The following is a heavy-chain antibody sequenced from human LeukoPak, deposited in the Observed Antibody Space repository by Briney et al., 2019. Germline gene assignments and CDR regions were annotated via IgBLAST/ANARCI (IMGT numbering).Heavy chain of an antibody. J-gene: IGHJ6*03. CDR3: ARQIAARQYYYYYYMDV. CDR2: IYYSGST. D-gene: IGHD6-6*01. CDR1: GGSISSSSYY. V-gene: IGHV4-39*01. Sequence: PSETLSLTCTVSGGSISSSSYYWGWIRRPPGKGLEWIGSIYYSGSTYYNPSLKSRVTISVDTSKNQFSLKLSSVTAADTAVYYCARQIAARQYYYYYYMDVWGKGTTVTVSS.